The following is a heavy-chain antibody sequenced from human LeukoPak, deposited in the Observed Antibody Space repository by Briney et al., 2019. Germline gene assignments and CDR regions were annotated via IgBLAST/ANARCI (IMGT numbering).Heavy chain of an antibody. Sequence: GGSLRLSCAASGFTFSSYAVHWVRQAPGKGLEWVAVISYDGSNKYYADSVKGRFTIFRDNSKNTLYLQMNSLRAEDTAVYYCARDFSSGDYWGQGTLVTVSS. D-gene: IGHD6-19*01. CDR2: ISYDGSNK. V-gene: IGHV3-30*04. CDR3: ARDFSSGDY. J-gene: IGHJ4*02. CDR1: GFTFSSYA.